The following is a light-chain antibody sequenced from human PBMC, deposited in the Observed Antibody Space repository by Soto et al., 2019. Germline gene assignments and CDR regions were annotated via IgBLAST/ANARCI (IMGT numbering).Light chain of an antibody. CDR2: GAS. V-gene: IGKV3-15*01. CDR1: QSVSSN. CDR3: QQYNNWPPIT. J-gene: IGKJ5*01. Sequence: EIVMTQSPATLSVSPGERATLSCRASQSVSSNLAWYQQKPGQAPRLLIYGASTRATGIPARFSGSGSGTEFTLTNNSLQSEDFAVYYCQQYNNWPPITFGQGTRQEIK.